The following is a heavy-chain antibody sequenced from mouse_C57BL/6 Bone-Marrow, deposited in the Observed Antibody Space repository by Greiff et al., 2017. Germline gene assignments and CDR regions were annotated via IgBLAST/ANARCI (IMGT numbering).Heavy chain of an antibody. CDR3: TRESSGYVG. J-gene: IGHJ2*01. D-gene: IGHD3-2*02. Sequence: VQLKESGTVLARPGASVKMSCTTSGYTFTSYWMHWVKQRPEQGLEWIGAIYPGNSDTSYNQKFKGKAKLTAGTSSSTAYVELSSLTNEDAAVYYCTRESSGYVGWGQGTTLTVSS. V-gene: IGHV1-5*01. CDR2: IYPGNSDT. CDR1: GYTFTSYW.